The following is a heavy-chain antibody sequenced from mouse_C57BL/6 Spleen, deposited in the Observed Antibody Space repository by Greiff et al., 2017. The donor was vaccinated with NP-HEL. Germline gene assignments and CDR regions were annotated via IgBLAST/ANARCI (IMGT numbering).Heavy chain of an antibody. V-gene: IGHV1-52*01. J-gene: IGHJ4*01. D-gene: IGHD3-2*02. Sequence: VQLQQPGAELVRPGSSVKLSCKASGYTFTSYWMHWVKQRPIQGLEWIGNIDPSDSETHYNQKFKDKATLTVDKSSSTAYMQLSSLTSEDSAVYYCAGSTAQVRYAMDYWGQGTSVTVSS. CDR1: GYTFTSYW. CDR3: AGSTAQVRYAMDY. CDR2: IDPSDSET.